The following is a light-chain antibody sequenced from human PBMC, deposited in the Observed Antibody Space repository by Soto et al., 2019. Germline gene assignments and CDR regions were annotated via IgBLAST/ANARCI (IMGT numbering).Light chain of an antibody. J-gene: IGLJ1*01. CDR1: SSDVGAYNY. CDR3: CSDTTSYTYV. CDR2: VVT. Sequence: QSALTQPASVSGSPGQSITISCTGTSSDVGAYNYVSWYQQHPGKAPKLMVYVVTNRPSGVSNRFSGSKSGNTASLTISGLQAEDEADYYCCSDTTSYTYVFGTGTKLTVL. V-gene: IGLV2-14*01.